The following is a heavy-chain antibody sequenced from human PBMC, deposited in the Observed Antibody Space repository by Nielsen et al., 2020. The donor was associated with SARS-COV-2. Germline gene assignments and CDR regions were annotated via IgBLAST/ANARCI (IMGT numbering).Heavy chain of an antibody. CDR1: GGALTLFS. CDR3: ATDSPIGVVIYALAH. Sequence: ASVKVSCKVSGGALTLFSMHWERQAPGKGLEWMGEFDPQDGETTYAQKFQGRVTMTEDTSIDTAYLDLNGLTSDDTAIYFCATDSPIGVVIYALAHWGQGTPVTVSS. V-gene: IGHV1-24*01. D-gene: IGHD3-3*01. J-gene: IGHJ4*02. CDR2: FDPQDGET.